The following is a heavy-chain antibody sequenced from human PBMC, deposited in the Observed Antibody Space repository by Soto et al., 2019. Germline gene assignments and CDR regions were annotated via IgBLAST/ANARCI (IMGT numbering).Heavy chain of an antibody. CDR3: VRVGYAYGNDP. Sequence: GGSLRLSCAASGFTFSDYYMSWIRQAPGKGLEWISYISSSGATIYYADYVKGRFTTSRDNANNSLFLEMNSLRAEDTAVYYCVRVGYAYGNDPWGQGTLVTVSS. CDR1: GFTFSDYY. J-gene: IGHJ5*02. D-gene: IGHD3-10*01. V-gene: IGHV3-11*01. CDR2: ISSSGATI.